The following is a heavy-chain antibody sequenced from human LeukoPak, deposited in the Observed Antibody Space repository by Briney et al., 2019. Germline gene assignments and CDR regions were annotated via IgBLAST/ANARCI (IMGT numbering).Heavy chain of an antibody. V-gene: IGHV4-59*01. Sequence: SETLSLTCTVSGGSINDYYWNWLRQPPGKGLEWIGFIYYRGATNNNPSLKSRVITSIDTSKKQFSLKLSSVTAADTAVYYCAGVFSGRRPFELWGQGTLVTDSS. J-gene: IGHJ4*02. CDR2: IYYRGAT. D-gene: IGHD3-10*01. CDR1: GGSINDYY. CDR3: AGVFSGRRPFEL.